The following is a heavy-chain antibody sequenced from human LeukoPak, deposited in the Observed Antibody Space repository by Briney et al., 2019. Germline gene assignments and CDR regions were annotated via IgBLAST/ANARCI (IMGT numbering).Heavy chain of an antibody. D-gene: IGHD3-16*01. Sequence: SETLSLTCAVYGGSFSGYYWSWIRQPPGKGLEWIGEINHSGSTNYNPSLKSRVTISVDTSKNQFSLNLTSVTAAGTAVYYCARFAPQGYGWGGYNRFDPWGQGILVTVSS. CDR1: GGSFSGYY. CDR2: INHSGST. CDR3: ARFAPQGYGWGGYNRFDP. J-gene: IGHJ5*02. V-gene: IGHV4-34*01.